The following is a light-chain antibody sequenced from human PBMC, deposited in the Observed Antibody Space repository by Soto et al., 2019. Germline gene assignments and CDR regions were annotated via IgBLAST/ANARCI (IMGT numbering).Light chain of an antibody. J-gene: IGKJ4*01. CDR1: QGISSY. Sequence: DIQLTQSPSFLSASVGDRVTITCRARQGISSYLAWYQQKPGKAPKLLIYAASPLQSGVPSRFSGSGSGTEFTLTISSLQPEDFATYYCQQLNSYPLTFGGGTKVDIK. CDR2: AAS. CDR3: QQLNSYPLT. V-gene: IGKV1-9*01.